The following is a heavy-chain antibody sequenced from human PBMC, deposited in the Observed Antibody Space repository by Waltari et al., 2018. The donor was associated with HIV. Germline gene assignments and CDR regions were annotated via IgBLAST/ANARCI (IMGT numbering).Heavy chain of an antibody. CDR1: GFTFTNGW. Sequence: EVQLVESGGGLVKPGEPLRLSCAASGFTFTNGWLNWVRQAPGKGLEWVGLIKSKTDGGTIDYAAPVKGRFTISRDDSRNTVYLQMNSLRTEDTAVYYCTTHYYDRGYWGQGTLVTVSS. V-gene: IGHV3-15*07. CDR2: IKSKTDGGTI. J-gene: IGHJ4*02. CDR3: TTHYYDRGY. D-gene: IGHD3-22*01.